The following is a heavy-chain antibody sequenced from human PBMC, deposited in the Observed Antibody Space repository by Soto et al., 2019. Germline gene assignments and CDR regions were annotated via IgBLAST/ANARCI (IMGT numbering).Heavy chain of an antibody. V-gene: IGHV4-30-4*08. CDR2: IYYVGST. CDR3: ARNTSRLGWFDS. J-gene: IGHJ5*01. D-gene: IGHD6-13*01. CDR1: GDSIKSGHNY. Sequence: QVQLQESGPGQVKPSQTLSLTCTVSGDSIKSGHNYWSWIRQPPGKGLEWIGNIYYVGSTPYNPSLKSRVTISVDTSKNHFSLKLNSVTAADTAVYYCARNTSRLGWFDSWGQGILVTVSS.